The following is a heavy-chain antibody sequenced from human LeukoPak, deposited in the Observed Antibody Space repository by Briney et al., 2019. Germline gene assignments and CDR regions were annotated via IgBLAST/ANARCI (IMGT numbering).Heavy chain of an antibody. Sequence: GGSLRLSCAASGFTFSSYWMSWVRQAPGKGLEWVANIKQDGSEKYYVDSVKGRFTISRDNAKNSLYLQMNSLRAEDTAVYYCARESGSYQDVDYYFDYWGQGTLVTVSS. CDR2: IKQDGSEK. V-gene: IGHV3-7*01. D-gene: IGHD1-26*01. CDR1: GFTFSSYW. CDR3: ARESGSYQDVDYYFDY. J-gene: IGHJ4*02.